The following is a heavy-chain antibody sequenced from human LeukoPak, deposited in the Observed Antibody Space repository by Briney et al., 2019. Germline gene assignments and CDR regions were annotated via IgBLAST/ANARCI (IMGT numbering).Heavy chain of an antibody. J-gene: IGHJ4*02. D-gene: IGHD2-21*02. V-gene: IGHV3-21*01. CDR2: IRNSSSYI. CDR1: GFTFSSYS. Sequence: GGSLRLSCAASGFTFSSYSMNWVRQAPGKGLEWVSSIRNSSSYIYYADSVKGRFTISRDKAQNSLYLQMNSLRAEDTAVYYCAREGMGLTYCGGDCPPSDYWGQGTLVTVSS. CDR3: AREGMGLTYCGGDCPPSDY.